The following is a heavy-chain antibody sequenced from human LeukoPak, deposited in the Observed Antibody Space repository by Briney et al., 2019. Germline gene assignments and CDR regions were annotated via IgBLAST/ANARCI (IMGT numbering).Heavy chain of an antibody. V-gene: IGHV5-51*01. CDR2: IEPGDSDT. D-gene: IGHD1-1*01. Sequence: GESLKISCKASGYSFTSYLGAWVRQMRGKGLEGMGLIEPGDSDTRDRASFQGQVTISADKSISTAYLRWSSLKAADTANYYCARLGTRSLRALPRTTAFDYWAQGPLVPVPS. CDR3: ARLGTRSLRALPRTTAFDY. CDR1: GYSFTSYL. J-gene: IGHJ4*02.